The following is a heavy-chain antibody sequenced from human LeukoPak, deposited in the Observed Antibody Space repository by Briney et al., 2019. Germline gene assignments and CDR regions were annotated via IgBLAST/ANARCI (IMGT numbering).Heavy chain of an antibody. CDR1: GFTFSTYV. J-gene: IGHJ4*02. Sequence: GGSLRLSCAAPGFTFSTYVMSWVRPAPGKGLEWVSVIYSGGYTCYADSVKGRFTISRDNSKNTLYLQMNSLRAEDTAMYYCARGDYFGSGSFYFDYWGQGTLVTVSS. D-gene: IGHD3-10*01. CDR2: IYSGGYT. V-gene: IGHV3-53*01. CDR3: ARGDYFGSGSFYFDY.